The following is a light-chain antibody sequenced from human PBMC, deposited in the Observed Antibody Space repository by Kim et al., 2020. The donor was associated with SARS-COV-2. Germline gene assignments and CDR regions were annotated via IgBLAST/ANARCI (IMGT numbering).Light chain of an antibody. CDR3: QQRSSWPIT. CDR2: DAA. V-gene: IGKV3-11*01. CDR1: QSVSGY. J-gene: IGKJ5*01. Sequence: ENVLTQSPATLSLSPGETATLSCRARQSVSGYLAWYQQKPGQAPRLLMYDAATRATGIPARFSGSESGTHFTLTISGLEPEDFAVYYCQQRSSWPITFGQGTRLEIK.